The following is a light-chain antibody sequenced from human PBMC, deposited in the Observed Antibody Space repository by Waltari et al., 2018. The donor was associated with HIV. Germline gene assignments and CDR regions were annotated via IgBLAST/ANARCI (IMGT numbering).Light chain of an antibody. CDR1: SSNIGNNA. CDR2: YDD. CDR3: AAWDDPKV. J-gene: IGLJ3*02. V-gene: IGLV1-36*01. Sequence: QSVLTQPPSVSEAPRQRVTISCSGSSSNIGNNAVNWYQQLPGKAPKLLIYYDDLLPSGVSDRFSGSKSGTSASLAISGLQSEDEADYYCAAWDDPKVFGGGTKLTVL.